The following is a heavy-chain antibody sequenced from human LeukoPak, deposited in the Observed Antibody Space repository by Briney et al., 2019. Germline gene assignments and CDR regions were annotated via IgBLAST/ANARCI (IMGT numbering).Heavy chain of an antibody. J-gene: IGHJ4*02. D-gene: IGHD2-2*01. CDR3: ARHPAYCSSTSCHYDY. CDR2: IYYSGST. CDR1: GGSISSYY. Sequence: SETLSLTCTVSGGSISSYYWSWIRQPPGMGLEWIGYIYYSGSTNYNPSLKSRVTISVDTSKNQFSLKLSSVTAADTAVYYCARHPAYCSSTSCHYDYWGQGTLVTVSS. V-gene: IGHV4-59*08.